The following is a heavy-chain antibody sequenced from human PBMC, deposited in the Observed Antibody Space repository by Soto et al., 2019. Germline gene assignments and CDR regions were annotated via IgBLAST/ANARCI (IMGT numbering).Heavy chain of an antibody. CDR1: GYNFAGYW. D-gene: IGHD3-3*01. J-gene: IGHJ4*02. V-gene: IGHV5-51*01. CDR2: IYPSDPGT. CDR3: ARGGVSTRTFDY. Sequence: PGESLKISCKGSGYNFAGYWIAWVRQMPGKGLELMGIIYPSDPGTRYRPSFQGQVTISADKSISSAYLQWSSLRASDTAMYYCARGGVSTRTFDYWGQGTPVTVSS.